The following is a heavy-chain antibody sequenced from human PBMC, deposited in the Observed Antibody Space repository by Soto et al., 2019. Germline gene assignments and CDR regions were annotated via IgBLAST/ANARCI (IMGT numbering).Heavy chain of an antibody. CDR2: INPNSGGT. Sequence: ASVKVSCKASGYTFTGYYMHWVRQAPGQWLEWMGWINPNSGGTNYAQKFQGRVTMTRDTSISTAYMELSRLRSDDTAVYYWARRKLNSSSWYWDYYYYYGMDVWGQGTTVTVSS. J-gene: IGHJ6*02. CDR1: GYTFTGYY. CDR3: ARRKLNSSSWYWDYYYYYGMDV. D-gene: IGHD6-13*01. V-gene: IGHV1-2*02.